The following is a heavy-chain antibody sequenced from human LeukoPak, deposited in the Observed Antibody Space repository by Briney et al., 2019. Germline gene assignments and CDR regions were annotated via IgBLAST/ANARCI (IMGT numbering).Heavy chain of an antibody. CDR3: AKKSWVAAAGYIDY. J-gene: IGHJ4*02. CDR1: GFTFSSYA. D-gene: IGHD6-13*01. V-gene: IGHV3-23*01. Sequence: GGSLRLSCAASGFTFSSYAMSWVRQAPGKGLEWVSAISGSGGSTYYADSVKGRFTISRDNSKNTLYLQMNSLRAEDTTVYYCAKKSWVAAAGYIDYWGQGTLVTVSS. CDR2: ISGSGGST.